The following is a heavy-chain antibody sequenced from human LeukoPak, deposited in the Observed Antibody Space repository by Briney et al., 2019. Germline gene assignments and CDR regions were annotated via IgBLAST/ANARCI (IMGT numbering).Heavy chain of an antibody. D-gene: IGHD5-12*01. V-gene: IGHV4-39*01. CDR2: IYYSGST. J-gene: IGHJ4*02. CDR1: GGSISSSSYY. Sequence: SETLSLTCTVSGGSISSSSYYWGWIRQPPGTGLEWIGSIYYSGSTYYNPSLKSRVTISVDTSKNQFSLKLSSVTAADTAVYYCARLSRGMAPNPWVDYWGQGTLVTVSS. CDR3: ARLSRGMAPNPWVDY.